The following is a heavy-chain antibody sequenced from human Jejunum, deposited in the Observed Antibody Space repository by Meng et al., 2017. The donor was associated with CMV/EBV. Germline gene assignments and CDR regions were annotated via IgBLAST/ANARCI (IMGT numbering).Heavy chain of an antibody. Sequence: SEYTFTDYYIHWVRQAPGQGLEWMGWINPNTGGTNYAQKFQGRVTMTRDTSTNTAYMELTRLRSDDTALYYCAKDGGGYLDYYFDYWGQGALVTVSS. D-gene: IGHD1-26*01. CDR1: EYTFTDYY. V-gene: IGHV1-2*02. J-gene: IGHJ4*02. CDR2: INPNTGGT. CDR3: AKDGGGYLDYYFDY.